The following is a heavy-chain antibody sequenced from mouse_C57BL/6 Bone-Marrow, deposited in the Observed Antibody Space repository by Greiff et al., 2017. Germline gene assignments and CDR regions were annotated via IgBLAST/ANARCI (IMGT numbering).Heavy chain of an antibody. CDR1: GYTFTDYE. CDR3: TRGDLYDGYYYYAMDY. V-gene: IGHV1-15*01. CDR2: IDPETGGT. Sequence: VQLQQSGAELVRPGASVTLSCKASGYTFTDYEMHWVKQTPVHGLEWIGAIDPETGGTAYNQKFKGKAILTADKSSSTAYMELRSLTSEDSAVYYCTRGDLYDGYYYYAMDYWGQGTSVTVSS. D-gene: IGHD2-3*01. J-gene: IGHJ4*01.